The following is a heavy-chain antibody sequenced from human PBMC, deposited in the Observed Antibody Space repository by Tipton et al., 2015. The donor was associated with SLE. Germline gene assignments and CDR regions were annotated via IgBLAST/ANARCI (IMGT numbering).Heavy chain of an antibody. CDR3: ARGGEPGSFLDAFDI. CDR2: IYTSGST. Sequence: TLSLTCTVSGGSISSSSYYWSWIRQPAGKGLEWIGHIYTSGSTNYNPSLKSRVTISLDTSTNQMSLKVSSVTAADTAVYYCARGGEPGSFLDAFDIWGQGTIVTVSS. J-gene: IGHJ3*02. D-gene: IGHD2-21*01. CDR1: GGSISSSSYY. V-gene: IGHV4-61*09.